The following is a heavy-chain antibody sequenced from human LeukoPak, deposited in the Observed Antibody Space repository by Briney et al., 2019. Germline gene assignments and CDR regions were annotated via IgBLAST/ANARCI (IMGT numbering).Heavy chain of an antibody. J-gene: IGHJ4*02. CDR1: GFTFSTYA. D-gene: IGHD3-10*01. Sequence: GGSLRLSCAASGFTFSTYAVSWVGEAPGTGLEWVSDIRGGGGSTYYADSVKGRFTISRDKSKNALYLQMNSLRAEDTAVYYCAKGRILWFGELPDYWGQGTLVTVSS. V-gene: IGHV3-23*01. CDR2: IRGGGGST. CDR3: AKGRILWFGELPDY.